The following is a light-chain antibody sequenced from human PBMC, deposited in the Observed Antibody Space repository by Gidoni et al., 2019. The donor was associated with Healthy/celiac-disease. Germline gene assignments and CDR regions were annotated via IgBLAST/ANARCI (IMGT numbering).Light chain of an antibody. V-gene: IGKV3-15*01. CDR2: GAS. Sequence: EIVMTQSPATLSVSPGERATLTCRASQSVSSNLAWYQQKPGQAPRLLIYGASTRATGIPARFSGSGSGTELTLTISSLQSEDFAVYYCQKYNNWRTFGQGTKVEIK. J-gene: IGKJ1*01. CDR3: QKYNNWRT. CDR1: QSVSSN.